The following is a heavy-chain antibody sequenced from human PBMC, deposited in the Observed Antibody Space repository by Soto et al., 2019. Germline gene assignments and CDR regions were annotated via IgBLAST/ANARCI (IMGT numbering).Heavy chain of an antibody. Sequence: QVLLVQSGAEVKKPGASVKVSCKASGYNFTTYYMHWVRQAPGQGLEWLGIINPRVGTTSYAQKFEGRVTMTRDTSTSTVYMELSSLRSEDTAVYYCARVRRITGSMQDNGFDPWGRGTLVTVSS. D-gene: IGHD1-7*01. CDR1: GYNFTTYY. V-gene: IGHV1-46*01. CDR2: INPRVGTT. J-gene: IGHJ5*02. CDR3: ARVRRITGSMQDNGFDP.